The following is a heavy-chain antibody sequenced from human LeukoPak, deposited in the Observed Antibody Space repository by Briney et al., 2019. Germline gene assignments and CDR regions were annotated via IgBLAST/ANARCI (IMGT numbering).Heavy chain of an antibody. V-gene: IGHV1-18*04. CDR3: AREEYYYDSSGPIRDDY. CDR2: ISAYNGNT. J-gene: IGHJ4*02. D-gene: IGHD3-22*01. CDR1: GYTFTSYY. Sequence: ASVKVSCKASGYTFTSYYMHWVRQAPGQGLEWMGWISAYNGNTNYAQKLQGRVTMTTDTSTSTAYMELRSLRSDDTAVYYCAREEYYYDSSGPIRDDYWGQGTLVTVSS.